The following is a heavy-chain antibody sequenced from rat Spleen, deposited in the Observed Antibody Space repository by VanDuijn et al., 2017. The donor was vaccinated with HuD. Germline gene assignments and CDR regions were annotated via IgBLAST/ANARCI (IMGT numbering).Heavy chain of an antibody. CDR2: ISPSGGST. CDR1: GFTFSNYD. J-gene: IGHJ3*01. D-gene: IGHD1-2*01. CDR3: TREDYYSTIFAY. V-gene: IGHV5-27*01. Sequence: EVQLVESGGGLVQPGRSLKLSCAASGFTFSNYDMAWVRQAPTKGLEWVASISPSGGSTYYRDSVKGRFTISRDDAKSTLYLQMNSLRSEDTATYYCTREDYYSTIFAYWGQGTLVTVSS.